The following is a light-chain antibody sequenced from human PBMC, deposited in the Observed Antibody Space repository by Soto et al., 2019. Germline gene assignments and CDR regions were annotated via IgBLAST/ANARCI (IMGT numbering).Light chain of an antibody. Sequence: EIVMTQSPATPSVSPGERATLSCRASQSVSSNLAWYQQKPGQAPRLLIYGASTRATGIPARFSGSGSGTEFTLTISSLQSKDFAVYYCQQYNNWPLTFGQGTKVDIK. V-gene: IGKV3-15*01. CDR1: QSVSSN. CDR3: QQYNNWPLT. CDR2: GAS. J-gene: IGKJ1*01.